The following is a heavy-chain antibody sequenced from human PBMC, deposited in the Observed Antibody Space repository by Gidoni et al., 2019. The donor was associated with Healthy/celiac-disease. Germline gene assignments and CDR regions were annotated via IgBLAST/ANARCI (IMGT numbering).Heavy chain of an antibody. CDR3: ARGWQQHLGPFDY. Sequence: STNYNPSLKSRVTISVDTSKNQFSLKLSSVTAADTAVYYCARGWQQHLGPFDYWGQGTLVTVSS. D-gene: IGHD6-13*01. CDR2: ST. J-gene: IGHJ4*02. V-gene: IGHV4-61*02.